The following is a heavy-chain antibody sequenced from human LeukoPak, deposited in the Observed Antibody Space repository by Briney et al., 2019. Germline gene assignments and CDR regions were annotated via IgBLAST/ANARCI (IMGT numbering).Heavy chain of an antibody. D-gene: IGHD1-26*01. J-gene: IGHJ3*02. V-gene: IGHV3-30*18. Sequence: AGRSLRLSCAGSGSTFSTYGMDWVRQAPGKGLEWVAVISNDGSNQDYVDFVKGRFTISRDNSKNTLYLQMNSLRAEDTAIYYCVKGNSGSYYGAFDIWGQGTMVTVSS. CDR3: VKGNSGSYYGAFDI. CDR1: GSTFSTYG. CDR2: ISNDGSNQ.